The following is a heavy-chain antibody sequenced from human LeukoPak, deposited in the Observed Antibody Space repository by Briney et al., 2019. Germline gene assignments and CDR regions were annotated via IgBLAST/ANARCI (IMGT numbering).Heavy chain of an antibody. CDR2: IYHSGSA. CDR3: ARGVPVAGNWPLEFDY. V-gene: IGHV4-30-2*01. Sequence: PSETLSLTCAVSGGSISSGGYSWSWIRQPPGKGLEWIGYIYHSGSAYYNPSLKSRVTISVDRSKNQFSLKLSSVTAADTAVYYCARGVPVAGNWPLEFDYWGQGTLVTVSS. D-gene: IGHD6-19*01. CDR1: GGSISSGGYS. J-gene: IGHJ4*02.